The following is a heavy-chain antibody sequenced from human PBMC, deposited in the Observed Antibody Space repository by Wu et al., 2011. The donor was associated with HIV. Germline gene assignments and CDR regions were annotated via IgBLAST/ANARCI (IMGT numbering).Heavy chain of an antibody. D-gene: IGHD1-1*01. J-gene: IGHJ3*02. CDR2: INPNSGGT. V-gene: IGHV1-2*02. CDR3: ARRNDAFGEAFDI. CDR1: GYTFTDNY. Sequence: QVHLEQSGPEVRKPGASVTVSCKTSGYTFTDNYSHWLRQAPGMGLEWMGWINPNSGGTNYAQKFQGRVTMTRDTSISTAYMELSRLRSDDTAVYYCARRNDAFGEAFDIWGQGTMVTVSS.